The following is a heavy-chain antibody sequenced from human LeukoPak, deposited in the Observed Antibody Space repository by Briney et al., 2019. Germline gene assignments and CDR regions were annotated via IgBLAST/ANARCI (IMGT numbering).Heavy chain of an antibody. CDR1: GFTFSRYW. D-gene: IGHD2/OR15-2a*01. Sequence: QAGGSLRLSCAASGFTFSRYWMHWVRKAPGKGPMWVSRVDVHGRGKAYADSVKGRFTISRDNAKNTLSLQMNSLSAEDTAVYYCARSNYDSTTFYYHLDLWGQGTLVTVSS. J-gene: IGHJ5*02. CDR3: ARSNYDSTTFYYHLDL. CDR2: VDVHGRGK. V-gene: IGHV3-74*01.